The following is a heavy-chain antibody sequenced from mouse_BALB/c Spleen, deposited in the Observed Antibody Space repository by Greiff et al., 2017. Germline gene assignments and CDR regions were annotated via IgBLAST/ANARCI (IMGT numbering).Heavy chain of an antibody. CDR3: ARSGYGNYDWFAY. CDR2: ISSGSSTI. CDR1: GFTFSSFG. D-gene: IGHD2-10*02. Sequence: EVKLMESGGGLVQPGGSRKLSCAASGFTFSSFGMHWVRQAPEKGLEWVAYISSGSSTIYYADTVKGRFTISRDNPKNTLFLQMTSLRSEDTAMYYCARSGYGNYDWFAYWGQGTLVTVSA. V-gene: IGHV5-17*02. J-gene: IGHJ3*01.